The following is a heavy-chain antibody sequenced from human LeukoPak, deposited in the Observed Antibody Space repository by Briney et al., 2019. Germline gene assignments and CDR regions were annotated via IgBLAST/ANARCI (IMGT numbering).Heavy chain of an antibody. Sequence: GGSLRLSCVVSGFTVSSNYMSWVRQAPGKGLEWVSVMYSAGFTYYADSVKGRFTISRDNAKNSLYLQMNSLRAEDTALYYCAKDRYSYFYYMDVWGKGTTVTISS. D-gene: IGHD5-18*01. V-gene: IGHV3-53*05. CDR1: GFTVSSNY. CDR3: AKDRYSYFYYMDV. J-gene: IGHJ6*03. CDR2: MYSAGFT.